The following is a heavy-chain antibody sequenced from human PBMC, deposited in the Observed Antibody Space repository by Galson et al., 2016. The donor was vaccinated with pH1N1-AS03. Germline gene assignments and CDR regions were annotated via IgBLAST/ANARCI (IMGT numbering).Heavy chain of an antibody. V-gene: IGHV6-1*01. Sequence: CAISGDSVSSNSAAWNWIRLSPSRGLEWLGRTYYRSRWKNDYAVSVKSRIIINPDTSKNQFSLQVNSVTPEDTAIYYCAGMQLGALHFWGRGTLVTVSS. J-gene: IGHJ4*02. CDR1: GDSVSSNSAA. CDR3: AGMQLGALHF. D-gene: IGHD1-1*01. CDR2: TYYRSRWKN.